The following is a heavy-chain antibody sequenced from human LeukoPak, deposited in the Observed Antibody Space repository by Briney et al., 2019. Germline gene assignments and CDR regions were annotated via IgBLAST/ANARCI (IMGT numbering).Heavy chain of an antibody. CDR2: IYHSGST. CDR3: ARVSATNSVFDY. Sequence: PETLSLTCTVSGYSISSGYYWGWIRQPPGKGLEWIGSIYHSGSTYYNPSLKSRVTISVDTSKNQFSLKLSSVTAADTAVYYCARVSATNSVFDYWGQGTLVTVSS. V-gene: IGHV4-38-2*02. D-gene: IGHD2-8*01. CDR1: GYSISSGYY. J-gene: IGHJ4*02.